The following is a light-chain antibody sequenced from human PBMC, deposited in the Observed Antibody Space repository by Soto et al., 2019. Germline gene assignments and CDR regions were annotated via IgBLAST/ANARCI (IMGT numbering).Light chain of an antibody. CDR1: QSVSSTY. V-gene: IGKV3-20*01. CDR3: QDYVCFTWT. CDR2: SAS. Sequence: ENVLTQSPGTLSLSPGETATLSCRASQSVSSTYLAWYQQKLGKSPMLLIYSASSRATGIPDRFSVSGSGTDFTLTISRLEPEAVAVYYCQDYVCFTWTFGRGTKVEIK. J-gene: IGKJ1*01.